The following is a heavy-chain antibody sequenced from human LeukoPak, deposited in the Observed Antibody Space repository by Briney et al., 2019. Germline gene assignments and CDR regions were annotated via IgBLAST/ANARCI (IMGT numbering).Heavy chain of an antibody. J-gene: IGHJ5*02. CDR2: ISGSAVKM. CDR3: AKEPTPAGWFDP. V-gene: IGHV3-23*01. D-gene: IGHD6-19*01. CDR1: GFTFSTYA. Sequence: QPGGSLRLSCAASGFTFSTYAMSWVRQAPGKGLEWVSAISGSAVKMYYADSVKGRFTISRDNSKNTLYLQMNSLRAEDTAVYYCAKEPTPAGWFDPWGQGTLVTVSS.